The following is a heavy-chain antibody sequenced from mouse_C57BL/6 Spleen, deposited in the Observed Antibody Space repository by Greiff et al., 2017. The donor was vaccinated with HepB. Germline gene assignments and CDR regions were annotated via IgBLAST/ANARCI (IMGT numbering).Heavy chain of an antibody. V-gene: IGHV1-63*01. CDR1: GYTFTNYW. CDR3: ARRTGEPYFDV. Sequence: VQLQQSGAELVRPGTSVKMSCKASGYTFTNYWIGWAKQRPGHGLEWIGDIYPGGGYTNYNEKFKGKATLTADKSSSTAYMQFSSLTSEDSAIYYCARRTGEPYFDVWGTGTTVTVSS. CDR2: IYPGGGYT. J-gene: IGHJ1*03.